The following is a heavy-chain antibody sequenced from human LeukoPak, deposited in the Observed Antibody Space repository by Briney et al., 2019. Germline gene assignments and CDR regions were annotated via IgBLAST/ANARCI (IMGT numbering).Heavy chain of an antibody. V-gene: IGHV1-24*01. CDR2: FDPEDGET. D-gene: IGHD3-10*01. Sequence: GASVKVSCKVSGYTLTELSMHWVRQAPGKGLEWMGGFDPEDGETIYAQKFQGRVTMTEDTSTDTAYMELSSLRSEDTAVYYCATGVLMKVRGVITTFDYWGQGTLVTVSS. J-gene: IGHJ4*02. CDR1: GYTLTELS. CDR3: ATGVLMKVRGVITTFDY.